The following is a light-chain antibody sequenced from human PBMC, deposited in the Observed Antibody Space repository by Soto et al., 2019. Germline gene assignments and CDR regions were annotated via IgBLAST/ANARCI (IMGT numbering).Light chain of an antibody. CDR2: EGT. CDR1: SSDIGGYQL. V-gene: IGLV2-23*01. Sequence: AVTQPACVSGSPGQSIAIPCTGTSSDIGGYQLVSWYQQHPGKAPQLMIFEGTKRPSGVSNRFSGSKSGNTASLTISGLQTEDEADYYCCSSAGSRIYVFGTGTKVTAL. CDR3: CSSAGSRIYV. J-gene: IGLJ1*01.